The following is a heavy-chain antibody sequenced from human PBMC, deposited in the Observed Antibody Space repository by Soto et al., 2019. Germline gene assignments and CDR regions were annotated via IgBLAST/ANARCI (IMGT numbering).Heavy chain of an antibody. J-gene: IGHJ5*02. CDR2: ISGSGGST. Sequence: LRLSCASSVLTFSIYAMSWVLQAPGKGLEWVSAISGSGGSTYYADSVKARFTISRDNSKNTLYLQMNSLRAEDTAVYYCAKLEILYNWFDPWGQGTLVTVSS. D-gene: IGHD1-1*01. V-gene: IGHV3-23*01. CDR1: VLTFSIYA. CDR3: AKLEILYNWFDP.